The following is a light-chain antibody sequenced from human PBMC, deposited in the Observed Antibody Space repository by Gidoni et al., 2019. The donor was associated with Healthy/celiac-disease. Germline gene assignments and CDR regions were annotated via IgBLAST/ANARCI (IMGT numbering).Light chain of an antibody. V-gene: IGLV2-14*01. J-gene: IGLJ2*01. CDR3: SSFAV. Sequence: QSALTHPASVSGSPGQSITISCTGTSSDVGGYNYVSWYQQHPGKAPKLMIYDVSNRPSGVSNRFSGSKSGNTASLTISGLQAEDEADYYCSSFAVFGGGTKLTVL. CDR2: DVS. CDR1: SSDVGGYNY.